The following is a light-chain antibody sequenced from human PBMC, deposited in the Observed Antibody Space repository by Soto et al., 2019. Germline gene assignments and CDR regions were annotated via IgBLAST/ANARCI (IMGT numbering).Light chain of an antibody. CDR2: YTSDSDK. CDR1: SGINVATYK. V-gene: IGLV5-45*02. CDR3: MISHSSSAV. J-gene: IGLJ2*01. Sequence: QPVLTQPSSLSASPGASASLTCTLRSGINVATYKIYWYQQKPWSPPQYLLRYTSDSDKQQGSGVPSRFSGSKDASDNAGIFLISGLQSEDEADYYSMISHSSSAVFGGGTKVTVL.